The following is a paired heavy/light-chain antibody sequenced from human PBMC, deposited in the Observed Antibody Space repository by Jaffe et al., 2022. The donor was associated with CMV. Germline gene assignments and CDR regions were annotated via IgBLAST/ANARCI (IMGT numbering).Heavy chain of an antibody. CDR2: IIPVFGTT. D-gene: IGHD3-10*01. V-gene: IGHV1-69*01. J-gene: IGHJ6*02. CDR3: ARTYGSGWGAMDV. CDR1: GGSFSNYA. Sequence: QVRLVQSGAEVKNPGSSVKVSCKASGGSFSNYATSWVRQAPGQGLEWLGAIIPVFGTTNYAPEFQGRVTITADESTGTAYMELSSLRSEDTAVYYCARTYGSGWGAMDVWGQGTTVTVSS.
Light chain of an antibody. CDR1: QSVTSTH. CDR2: GAS. CDR3: QHYGSSPPYT. J-gene: IGKJ2*01. Sequence: EIVLTQSPGTLSLSPGERATLSCRASQSVTSTHLAWYQQKPGQAPRLLIYGASSRATGIPDRFSGSGSGTDFTLSISRLEPEDFAVYYCQHYGSSPPYTFGQGTKLEI. V-gene: IGKV3-20*01.